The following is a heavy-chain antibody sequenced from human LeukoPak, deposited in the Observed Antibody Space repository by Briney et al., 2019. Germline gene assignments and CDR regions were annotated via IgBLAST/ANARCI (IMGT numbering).Heavy chain of an antibody. V-gene: IGHV3-74*01. D-gene: IGHD2-21*02. CDR3: ASSTVVTAPDY. J-gene: IGHJ4*02. Sequence: GGSLRLSCAASGFTFSSSWMHWVRQAPGKGLVWVSRIATDGSSTSYADSVKGRFTISRDNAKNTLYLQMNSLRAEDTAVYYCASSTVVTAPDYWGQGTLVTVSS. CDR2: IATDGSST. CDR1: GFTFSSSW.